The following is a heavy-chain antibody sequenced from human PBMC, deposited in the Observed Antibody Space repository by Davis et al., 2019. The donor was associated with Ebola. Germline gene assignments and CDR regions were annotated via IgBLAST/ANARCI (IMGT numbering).Heavy chain of an antibody. Sequence: ASVKVSCKASGYTFTSYDINWVRQATGQGLEWMGWMNPNSGNTGYAQKFQGRVTITADKSTSTAYMELSSLRSEDTAVYYCARADGDYVHFDYWGQGILVTVSS. CDR2: MNPNSGNT. V-gene: IGHV1-8*03. CDR3: ARADGDYVHFDY. CDR1: GYTFTSYD. J-gene: IGHJ4*02. D-gene: IGHD4-17*01.